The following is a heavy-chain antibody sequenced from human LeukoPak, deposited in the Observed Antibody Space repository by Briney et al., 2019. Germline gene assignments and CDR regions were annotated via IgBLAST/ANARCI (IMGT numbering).Heavy chain of an antibody. CDR1: GYIFTSHW. CDR2: IHPRDSDT. D-gene: IGHD1-26*01. Sequence: PGESLKISCKGSGYIFTSHWIGWVRPMSGKGLEWMGNIHPRDSDTRYSPSFKGQVTISADKSITTAYLQCSSLKASDTAMYFCARRLVGATTAVFDYWGQGTLVTVSS. CDR3: ARRLVGATTAVFDY. V-gene: IGHV5-51*01. J-gene: IGHJ4*02.